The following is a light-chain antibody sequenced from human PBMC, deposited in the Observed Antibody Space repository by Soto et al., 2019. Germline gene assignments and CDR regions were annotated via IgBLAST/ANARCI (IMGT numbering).Light chain of an antibody. Sequence: VLTQSPGTLSLSPGERATLSCRASQSVKSTSLVWYQQKPAQAPRLLIYGASSRATGIPDRFSGGGSGTGFTLTISRLEPEDFAVYYCQHYNSSPPITFGQGTRLEIK. CDR2: GAS. CDR3: QHYNSSPPIT. CDR1: QSVKSTS. J-gene: IGKJ5*01. V-gene: IGKV3-20*01.